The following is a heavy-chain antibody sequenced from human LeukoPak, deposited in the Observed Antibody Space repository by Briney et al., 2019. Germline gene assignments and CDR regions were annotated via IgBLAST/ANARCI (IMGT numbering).Heavy chain of an antibody. Sequence: ASVKVSCKASEYTFTGYYMHWVRQAPGQGLEWMGWINPNSGGTNYAQKFQGRVTMTRDTSISTAYMELSRLRSDDTAVYYCARTYYVWGSYRFDYWGQGTLVTVSS. CDR3: ARTYYVWGSYRFDY. D-gene: IGHD3-16*02. J-gene: IGHJ4*02. CDR2: INPNSGGT. V-gene: IGHV1-2*02. CDR1: EYTFTGYY.